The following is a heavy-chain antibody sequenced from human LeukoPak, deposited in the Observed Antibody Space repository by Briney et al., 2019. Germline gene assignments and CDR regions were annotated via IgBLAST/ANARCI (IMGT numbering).Heavy chain of an antibody. D-gene: IGHD5-12*01. J-gene: IGHJ3*02. CDR2: ISWNSGSI. CDR1: GFTFDDYA. V-gene: IGHV3-9*01. Sequence: GRSLRLSCAASGFTFDDYAMHWVRQAPGKGLEWVSRISWNSGSIGYADSVKGRFTISRDNAKNSLYLQMNSLRAEDTALYYCAKTESGYDLGAFDIWGQGTMVTVSS. CDR3: AKTESGYDLGAFDI.